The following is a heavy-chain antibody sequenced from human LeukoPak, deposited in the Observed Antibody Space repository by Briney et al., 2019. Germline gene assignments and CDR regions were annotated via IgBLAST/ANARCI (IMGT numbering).Heavy chain of an antibody. Sequence: GGSLRLSCAASGFTFSNYGMSWVRQAPGKGLEWVSAISGGGTSTYYADSVKGRFTIPRDNSKNTLYLQLNSLRAEDTAVYYCASILPGYCSGGTCRGFDYWGQGTLVTVSS. CDR2: ISGGGTST. D-gene: IGHD2-15*01. J-gene: IGHJ4*02. V-gene: IGHV3-23*01. CDR1: GFTFSNYG. CDR3: ASILPGYCSGGTCRGFDY.